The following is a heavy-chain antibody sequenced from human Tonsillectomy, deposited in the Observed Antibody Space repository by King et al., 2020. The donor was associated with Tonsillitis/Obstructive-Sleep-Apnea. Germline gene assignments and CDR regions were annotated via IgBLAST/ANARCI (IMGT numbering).Heavy chain of an antibody. D-gene: IGHD5-18*01. Sequence: QLVQSGGGLVQPGGSLRLSCAASGFTFSSYEMNWVRQAPGKGLEWVSYISSSGSTIYYADSVKGRFTISRDNAKNSLYLQMNSLRAEDTAVYYCARDLGVQLWAAHYWGQGTLVTVSS. CDR1: GFTFSSYE. CDR3: ARDLGVQLWAAHY. V-gene: IGHV3-48*03. J-gene: IGHJ4*02. CDR2: ISSSGSTI.